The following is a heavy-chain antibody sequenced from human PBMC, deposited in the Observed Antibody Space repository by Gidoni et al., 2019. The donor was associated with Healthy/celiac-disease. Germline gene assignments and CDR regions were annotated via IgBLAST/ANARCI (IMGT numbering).Heavy chain of an antibody. D-gene: IGHD6-19*01. CDR1: GFTFSSYA. CDR3: AKDRYSSGWYSCYDY. J-gene: IGHJ4*02. V-gene: IGHV3-23*01. Sequence: EVQLLESGGGLVQPGGSLRPSCAASGFTFSSYAMSWVRQAPGKGLEWVSAISGSGGSTYYADSVKGRFTISRDNSKNTLYLQMNSLRAEDTAVYYCAKDRYSSGWYSCYDYWGQGTLVTVSS. CDR2: ISGSGGST.